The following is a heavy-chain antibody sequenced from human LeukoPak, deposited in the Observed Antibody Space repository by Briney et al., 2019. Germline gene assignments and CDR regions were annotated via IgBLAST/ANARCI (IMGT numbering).Heavy chain of an antibody. D-gene: IGHD5-18*01. CDR3: ARGYSYGFGY. J-gene: IGHJ4*02. Sequence: GGSLRLSCAASGFTFSSYSINWVRQAPGKGLEWVSSIISSSSYIYYADSVKGRLTNPRDKAKNSLYLQMNSLRAEDTAVYYCARGYSYGFGYWGQGTLVTVSS. V-gene: IGHV3-21*01. CDR2: IISSSSYI. CDR1: GFTFSSYS.